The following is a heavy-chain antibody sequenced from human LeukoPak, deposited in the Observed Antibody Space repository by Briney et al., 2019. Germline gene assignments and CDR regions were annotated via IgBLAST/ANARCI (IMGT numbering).Heavy chain of an antibody. CDR2: MKQDGSEK. V-gene: IGHV3-7*01. CDR1: GFTFSGSA. Sequence: GGSLKLSCAASGFTFSGSAMHWVRQASGKGLEWVANMKQDGSEKYYVDSVKGRFTISRDNAKNSLYLQMNSLRAEDTAVYYRARDSPAATYTFDIWGQGTMVTVSS. D-gene: IGHD2-2*01. J-gene: IGHJ3*02. CDR3: ARDSPAATYTFDI.